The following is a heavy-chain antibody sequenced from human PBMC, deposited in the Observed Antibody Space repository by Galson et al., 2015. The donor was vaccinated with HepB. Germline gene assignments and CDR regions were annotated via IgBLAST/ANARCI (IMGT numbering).Heavy chain of an antibody. J-gene: IGHJ3*02. Sequence: SVKVSCKASGGTFSSYTISWVRQAPGQGLEWMGRIIPILGIANYAQKFQGRVTITADKSTSTAYMELSSLRSEDTAVYYCARALTVVVTAINAFDIWGQGTMVTVSS. V-gene: IGHV1-69*02. CDR1: GGTFSSYT. CDR2: IIPILGIA. D-gene: IGHD2-21*02. CDR3: ARALTVVVTAINAFDI.